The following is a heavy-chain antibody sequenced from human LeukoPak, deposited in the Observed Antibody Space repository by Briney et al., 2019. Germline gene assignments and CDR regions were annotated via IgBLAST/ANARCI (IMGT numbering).Heavy chain of an antibody. V-gene: IGHV1-69*13. J-gene: IGHJ5*02. D-gene: IGHD3-22*01. CDR3: ARAGLNYYDSSGRGNWFDP. CDR1: GGTFSSYA. CDR2: IIPIFGTA. Sequence: GASVKVSCKASGGTFSSYAISWVRQAPGQGLEWMGGIIPIFGTANYAQKFQGRVTITADESTSTAYMELSSLRSEDTAVYYCARAGLNYYDSSGRGNWFDPWGQGTLVTVSS.